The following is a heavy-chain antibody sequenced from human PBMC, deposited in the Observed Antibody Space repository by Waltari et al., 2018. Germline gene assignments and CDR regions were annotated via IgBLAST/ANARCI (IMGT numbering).Heavy chain of an antibody. CDR1: GYTFTSYG. D-gene: IGHD6-6*01. CDR3: ARLSPEYSSSYYFDY. Sequence: QVQLVQSGAEVKKPGASVKVSCKASGYTFTSYGISWVRQAPGQGLEWMGWISAYNGNTNDAQKLQGRVTMTTDTSTSTAYMELRSLRSDDTAVYYCARLSPEYSSSYYFDYWGQGTLVTVSS. V-gene: IGHV1-18*01. J-gene: IGHJ4*02. CDR2: ISAYNGNT.